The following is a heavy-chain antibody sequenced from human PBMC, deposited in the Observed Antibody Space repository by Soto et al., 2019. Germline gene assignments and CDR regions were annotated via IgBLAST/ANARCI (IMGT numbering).Heavy chain of an antibody. V-gene: IGHV5-51*01. CDR3: ARAVIGYCSETSCPADY. J-gene: IGHJ4*02. Sequence: EVQLVPSGAEVKKPGQSLKISCKGSGYTFTTHWIGWLRQMPGKGLEWMGIIFPGDSDTRYSPSFQGQVTISADKSISTAYLQWSSLKASDNAMYYCARAVIGYCSETSCPADYWGQGTLVTVSS. CDR1: GYTFTTHW. CDR2: IFPGDSDT. D-gene: IGHD2-15*01.